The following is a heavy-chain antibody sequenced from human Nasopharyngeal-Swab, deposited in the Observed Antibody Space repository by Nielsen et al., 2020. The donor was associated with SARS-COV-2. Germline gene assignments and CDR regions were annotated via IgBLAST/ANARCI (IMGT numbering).Heavy chain of an antibody. CDR3: ASDLGQYQLHTLGGSNWFDP. CDR2: INHSGST. Sequence: SQTLSLTCAVYGGSFSGYYWSWIRQPPGKGLEWIGEINHSGSTNYNPSLKSRVTISVDTSKNQFSLKLSSVTAADTAVYYCASDLGQYQLHTLGGSNWFDPWGQGTLVTVSS. J-gene: IGHJ5*02. V-gene: IGHV4-34*01. D-gene: IGHD2-2*01. CDR1: GGSFSGYY.